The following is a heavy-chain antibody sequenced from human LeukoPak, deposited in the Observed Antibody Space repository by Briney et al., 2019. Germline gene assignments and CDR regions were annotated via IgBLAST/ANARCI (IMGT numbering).Heavy chain of an antibody. CDR1: GFTFSSYG. J-gene: IGHJ2*01. V-gene: IGHV3-30*18. D-gene: IGHD3-9*01. Sequence: QPGGSLRLSCAASGFTFSSYGMHWVRQAPGKGREWVAVISYDGSNKYYADSVKGRFTISRDNSKNTLYLQMNSLRAEDTAVYYCAKAPEVLRYFDWLPDDWYFDLWGRGTLVTVSS. CDR3: AKAPEVLRYFDWLPDDWYFDL. CDR2: ISYDGSNK.